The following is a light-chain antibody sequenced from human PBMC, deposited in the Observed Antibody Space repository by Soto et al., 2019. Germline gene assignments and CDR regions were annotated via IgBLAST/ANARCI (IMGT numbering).Light chain of an antibody. CDR1: QSVSRSN. CDR2: GAS. V-gene: IGKV3-20*01. CDR3: QRYGSSPYT. Sequence: EIVLTQSPGTLSLSPGERATLSCRASQSVSRSNLAWYQQKPGQAPRLLIYGASSRATDIPDRFSGNGSGTDFTLTISRLEREVLVVHSCQRYGSSPYTLREGTKLEIK. J-gene: IGKJ2*01.